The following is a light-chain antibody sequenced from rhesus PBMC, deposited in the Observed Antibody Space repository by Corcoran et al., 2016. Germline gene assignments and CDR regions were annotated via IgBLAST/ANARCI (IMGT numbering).Light chain of an antibody. J-gene: IGKJ2*01. CDR1: QSLLHSNGNTW. CDR2: DVS. CDR3: EQALQLPYS. Sequence: DIVVTQTPLSLSVTPGEPASISCKSSQSLLHSNGNTWFHWYVQKPGQSPQLLIYDVSNRAVGVPDSVSVRGSGSDVTLRISRVEAVEVGFYYGEQALQLPYSFGQGTKVEIK. V-gene: IGKV2-78*01.